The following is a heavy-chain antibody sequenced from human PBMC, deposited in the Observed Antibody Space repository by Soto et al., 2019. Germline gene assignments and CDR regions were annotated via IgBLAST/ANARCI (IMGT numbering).Heavy chain of an antibody. V-gene: IGHV3-11*01. CDR1: EFIFRDSY. CDR3: ARARYSSGWNDY. Sequence: QVQLVETGGGLVKPGGSLRLSCAAPEFIFRDSYMSWIRNAPGKGLEWVSYISGDAGTTYYADSVKGRFTISRDNSNNLLFLQMSSLRADDTAVYYCARARYSSGWNDYWGQGTLVTVSS. J-gene: IGHJ4*02. CDR2: ISGDAGTT. D-gene: IGHD6-19*01.